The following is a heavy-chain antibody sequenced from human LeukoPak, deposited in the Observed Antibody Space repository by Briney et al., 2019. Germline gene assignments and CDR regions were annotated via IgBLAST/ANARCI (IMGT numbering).Heavy chain of an antibody. D-gene: IGHD2-2*02. J-gene: IGHJ6*02. CDR2: INPSGGST. CDR3: ARDQTDCSTTSCYKFHYGLDV. V-gene: IGHV1-46*04. CDR1: GYTFTSYY. Sequence: ASVKVSCTASGYTFTSYYIHWVRQAPGQGLEWMGMINPSGGSTSYAQKLQGRVTMTRDTSTSTVYMELSSLRSEDTAVYYCARDQTDCSTTSCYKFHYGLDVWGQGTTVTVSS.